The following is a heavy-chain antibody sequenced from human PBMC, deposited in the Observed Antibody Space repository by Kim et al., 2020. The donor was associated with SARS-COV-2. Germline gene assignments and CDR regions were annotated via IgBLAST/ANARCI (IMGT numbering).Heavy chain of an antibody. D-gene: IGHD2-2*01. CDR1: FGAYA. CDR2: IGGNGGSI. J-gene: IGHJ1*01. CDR3: AQDRGGIIVVVPAESACFQH. Sequence: FGAYAMHWVGKGPGTDLEWVSGIGGNGGSIGSADSVRGRFTISRDNAKNSLCLEMNSLRADGTALCYCAQDRGGIIVVVPAESACFQH. V-gene: IGHV3-9*01.